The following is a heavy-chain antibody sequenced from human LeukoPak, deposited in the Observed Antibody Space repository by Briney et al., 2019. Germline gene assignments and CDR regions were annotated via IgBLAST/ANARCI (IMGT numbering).Heavy chain of an antibody. CDR1: GYSISSGYY. Sequence: SETLSLTCAVSGYSISSGYYWGWIRQPPGKGLEWIGEINHSGSTNYNPSLKSRVTISVDTSKNQFSLKLSSVTAADTAVYYCARGAVVVPAAMEVPNWFDPWGQGTLVTVSS. J-gene: IGHJ5*02. D-gene: IGHD2-2*01. V-gene: IGHV4-38-2*01. CDR3: ARGAVVVPAAMEVPNWFDP. CDR2: INHSGST.